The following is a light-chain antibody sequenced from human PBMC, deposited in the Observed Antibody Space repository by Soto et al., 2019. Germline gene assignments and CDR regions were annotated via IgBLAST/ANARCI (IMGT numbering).Light chain of an antibody. Sequence: QSALTQPPSASGSPGQSVTISCTGTSTDIGGYNFVSWYQQQPGKAPKLMIYEVSKRPSGVSNRFSGSKSGNTASLTISGLQAEDEADYYCCSYAGSSTFLYVFGTGTKLTVL. CDR2: EVS. CDR3: CSYAGSSTFLYV. CDR1: STDIGGYNF. V-gene: IGLV2-23*02. J-gene: IGLJ1*01.